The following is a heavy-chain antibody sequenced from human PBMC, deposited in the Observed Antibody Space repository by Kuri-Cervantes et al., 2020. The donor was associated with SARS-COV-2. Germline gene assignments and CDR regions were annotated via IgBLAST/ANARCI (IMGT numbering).Heavy chain of an antibody. V-gene: IGHV4-59*01. J-gene: IGHJ4*02. CDR2: ISSTGAT. D-gene: IGHD3-10*02. CDR3: ALYSGWLYPRGPGFES. Sequence: ESLKISCTVSGGSIKDYFWTWIRQSPGKGLEWIGHISSTGATNYNPSLKSRGAISLDTSKSQFSLKLNSVTAAETAMSYCALYSGWLYPRGPGFESWGRGTLVTVSS. CDR1: GGSIKDYF.